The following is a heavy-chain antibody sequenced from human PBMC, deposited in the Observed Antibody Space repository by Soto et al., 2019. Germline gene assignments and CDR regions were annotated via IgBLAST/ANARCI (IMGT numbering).Heavy chain of an antibody. J-gene: IGHJ2*01. Sequence: QVQLVQSGAEVKKPGSSVKVSCKSSGGTFSSYTISWVRQAPGQGLEWMGRIIPILGIANYAQKFQRRVTITADKSTRTAYMELSSLRSEYTAVYYCDLGAAVANNWYFDLWGRGTLVTVSS. CDR3: DLGAAVANNWYFDL. CDR2: IIPILGIA. CDR1: GGTFSSYT. V-gene: IGHV1-69*02. D-gene: IGHD6-19*01.